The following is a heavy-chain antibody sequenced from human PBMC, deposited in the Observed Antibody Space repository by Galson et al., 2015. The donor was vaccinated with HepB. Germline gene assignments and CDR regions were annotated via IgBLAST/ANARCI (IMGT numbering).Heavy chain of an antibody. D-gene: IGHD6-13*01. CDR2: IKQDGSEK. CDR1: GFTFSSYW. CDR3: AKDDSSSWYYYYYGMDV. J-gene: IGHJ6*02. V-gene: IGHV3-7*01. Sequence: SLRLSCAASGFTFSSYWMSWVRQAPGKGLEWVANIKQDGSEKYYADSVKSRFTISRDNSKNTLYLQMSSLRAEDTAVYYCAKDDSSSWYYYYYGMDVWGQGTTVTVSS.